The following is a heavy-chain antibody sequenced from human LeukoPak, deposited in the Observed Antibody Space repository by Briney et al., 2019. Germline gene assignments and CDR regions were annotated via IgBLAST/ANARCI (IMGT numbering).Heavy chain of an antibody. Sequence: GGSLRLSSAASGFTFSDYSMNWVRQAPGKGLDWISYIGIDSGNTNYADSVKGRFTISGDKAKNSLYLQMNSLRVEDTAVYYCARDYKYAFDNWGQGTLVTVSS. CDR2: IGIDSGNT. CDR1: GFTFSDYS. CDR3: ARDYKYAFDN. D-gene: IGHD5-24*01. V-gene: IGHV3-48*01. J-gene: IGHJ4*02.